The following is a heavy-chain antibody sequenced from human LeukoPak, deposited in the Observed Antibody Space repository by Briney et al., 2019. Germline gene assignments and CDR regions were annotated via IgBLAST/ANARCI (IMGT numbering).Heavy chain of an antibody. D-gene: IGHD3-16*02. CDR2: IRSKAYGGTT. J-gene: IGHJ4*02. V-gene: IGHV3-49*03. CDR3: TRSGGSYRHRTDY. CDR1: GFTFGDYA. Sequence: QPGRSLILSCTASGFTFGDYAMSWFRQAPGKGLEWVGFIRSKAYGGTTEYAASVKGRFTISRDDSKSIAYLQMNSLKTEDTAVHYCTRSGGSYRHRTDYWGQGTLVTVSS.